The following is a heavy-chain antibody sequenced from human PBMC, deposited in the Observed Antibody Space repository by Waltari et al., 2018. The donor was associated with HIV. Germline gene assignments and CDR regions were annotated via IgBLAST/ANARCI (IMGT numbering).Heavy chain of an antibody. V-gene: IGHV3-30*18. Sequence: QVQLVESGGGVVQPGKSLRLSCAASGFPFSQYAMHWVRQAPGKGLEWVTLISSDGSNQYYADSVKGRFTISRDNSKNTLSLQMNSLKTEDTAVYYCAKDAYGGHPKNWFDSWGQGTLVTVSS. J-gene: IGHJ5*01. D-gene: IGHD3-10*01. CDR3: AKDAYGGHPKNWFDS. CDR2: ISSDGSNQ. CDR1: GFPFSQYA.